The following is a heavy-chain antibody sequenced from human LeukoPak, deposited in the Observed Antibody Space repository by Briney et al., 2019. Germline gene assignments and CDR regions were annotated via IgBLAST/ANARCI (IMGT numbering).Heavy chain of an antibody. CDR3: ARVSGYAFDI. CDR2: ISSSSSYI. J-gene: IGHJ3*02. Sequence: GGSLRLSCAASGFTFGSYSMNWVRQAPGKGLEWVSSISSSSSYIYYADSVEGRFTISRDNAKNSLYLQMNSLRAEDTAVYYCARVSGYAFDIWGQGTMVTVSS. V-gene: IGHV3-21*01. CDR1: GFTFGSYS.